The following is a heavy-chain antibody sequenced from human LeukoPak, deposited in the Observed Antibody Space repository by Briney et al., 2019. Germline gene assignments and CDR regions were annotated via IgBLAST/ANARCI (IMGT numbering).Heavy chain of an antibody. D-gene: IGHD6-19*01. V-gene: IGHV3-48*03. J-gene: IGHJ4*02. CDR3: ARDKWSGWSFDF. CDR2: IGSDEDTI. Sequence: GGSLRLSCAASGFTFRSYEMNWVRQAPGKGPEWVSYIGSDEDTIYYAGSVKGRFTISRDNSKNSLYLQMNSLRVEDTAIYYCARDKWSGWSFDFWGQGTLVTVSS. CDR1: GFTFRSYE.